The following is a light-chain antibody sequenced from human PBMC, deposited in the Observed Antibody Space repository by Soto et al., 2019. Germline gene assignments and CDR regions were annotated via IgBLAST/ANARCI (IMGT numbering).Light chain of an antibody. CDR1: SSDVGGYNY. CDR2: DVS. CDR3: SSYTSSSTLSYV. J-gene: IGLJ1*01. V-gene: IGLV2-14*01. Sequence: QFPSTQPAFVSGSPGESVTISRTGTSSDVGGYNYVSWYQQHPGKAPKLMIYDVSTRPSGVSNRFSGSKSGNTASLTISGLQAEDEADYYGSSYTSSSTLSYVFGTGTKGTVL.